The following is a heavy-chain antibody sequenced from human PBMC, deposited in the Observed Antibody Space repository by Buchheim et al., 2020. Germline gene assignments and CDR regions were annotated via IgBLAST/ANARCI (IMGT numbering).Heavy chain of an antibody. J-gene: IGHJ3*01. V-gene: IGHV4-31*03. CDR2: IYYSGST. CDR3: ARRNAPMGAFEL. Sequence: QVQLQESGPGLVKPSQTLSLTCTVSGASISSGGYYWSWIRQLPGKGLEWIGYIYYSGSTYFNPSLKSRVPMSVDTSKNQFSLKLSSVTAADTAVYYCARRNAPMGAFELWGQGT. CDR1: GASISSGGYY. D-gene: IGHD3-10*01.